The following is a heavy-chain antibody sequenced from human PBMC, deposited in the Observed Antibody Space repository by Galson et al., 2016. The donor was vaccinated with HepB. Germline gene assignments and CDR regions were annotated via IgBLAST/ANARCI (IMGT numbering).Heavy chain of an antibody. CDR2: ITGSGAKT. CDR1: GFTFSIYS. J-gene: IGHJ4*02. CDR3: TRDPRLADY. Sequence: SLRLSCAASGFTFSIYSMVWVRRAPGKGLEWVSDITGSGAKTNYADSVRGRFTISRDNARNLVYLQMNSLRGEDTATYYCTRDPRLADYWGQGTQVTVSS. V-gene: IGHV3-23*01.